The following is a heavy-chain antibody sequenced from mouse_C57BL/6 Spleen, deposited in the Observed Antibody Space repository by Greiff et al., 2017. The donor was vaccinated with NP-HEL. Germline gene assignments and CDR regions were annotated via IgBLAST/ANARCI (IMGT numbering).Heavy chain of an antibody. CDR3: TRYGLPYDFAY. CDR2: IDPETGGT. V-gene: IGHV1-15*01. J-gene: IGHJ3*01. CDR1: GYTFTDYE. Sequence: QVQLKQSGAELVRPGASVTLSCKASGYTFTDYEMHWVKQTPVHGLEWIGAIDPETGGTAYNQKFKGKAILTADKSSSTAYMELRSLTSEDSAVYYCTRYGLPYDFAYWGQGTLVTVSA. D-gene: IGHD2-12*01.